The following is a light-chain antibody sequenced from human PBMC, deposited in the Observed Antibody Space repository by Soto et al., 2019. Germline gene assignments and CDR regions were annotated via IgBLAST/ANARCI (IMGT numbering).Light chain of an antibody. Sequence: DIQMTQSPSSLSASVGDRVAITCRASQSISSYLNWYQQKPGKAPKLLIYAASSLQSGVPSRFSGSGSGTYFTLTISSLQPDDFATYYCQQSYSTPRTFGQGTKVEIK. J-gene: IGKJ1*01. CDR1: QSISSY. V-gene: IGKV1-39*01. CDR2: AAS. CDR3: QQSYSTPRT.